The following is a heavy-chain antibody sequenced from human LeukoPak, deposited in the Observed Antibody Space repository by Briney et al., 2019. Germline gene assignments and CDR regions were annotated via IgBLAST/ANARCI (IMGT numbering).Heavy chain of an antibody. J-gene: IGHJ5*02. CDR1: GGSITSCY. D-gene: IGHD6-19*01. V-gene: IGHV4-59*08. CDR3: ARRVYSSGFNWFDP. Sequence: SETLSLTCTVSGGSITSCYWSWIRQPPGKGLEWIGYIDYTGSTNYNPSLKSRVTISVDTSKNQFSLKLSSVTAADTAVYYCARRVYSSGFNWFDPWGQGTLVTVTS. CDR2: IDYTGST.